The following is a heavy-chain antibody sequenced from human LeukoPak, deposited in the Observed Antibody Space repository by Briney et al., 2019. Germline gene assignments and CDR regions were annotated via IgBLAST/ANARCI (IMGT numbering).Heavy chain of an antibody. CDR1: GYTFSGYY. CDR2: INPSGGST. J-gene: IGHJ5*02. Sequence: ASVKVSCKASGYTFSGYYMHWVRQAPGQGLEWMGIINPSGGSTTYAQKFQGRVTMTRDMSASTVYMELSSLRSDDTAVYYCARVVRGVMYNWFDPWGQGTLVTVSS. CDR3: ARVVRGVMYNWFDP. V-gene: IGHV1-46*01. D-gene: IGHD3-10*01.